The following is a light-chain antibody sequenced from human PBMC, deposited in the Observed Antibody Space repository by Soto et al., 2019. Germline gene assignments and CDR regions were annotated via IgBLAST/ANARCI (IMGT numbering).Light chain of an antibody. CDR1: QSFSSY. Sequence: EIVLTQSPATLSWSPGERATLSCRSSQSFSSYLAWYQQKPGQAPRLLIYDSSNRATGIPARFSGSGSGTDFTLTISSLEPEDFAGYYCQQRTNCPPKYTVGQGTKLEI. V-gene: IGKV3-11*01. J-gene: IGKJ2*01. CDR2: DSS. CDR3: QQRTNCPPKYT.